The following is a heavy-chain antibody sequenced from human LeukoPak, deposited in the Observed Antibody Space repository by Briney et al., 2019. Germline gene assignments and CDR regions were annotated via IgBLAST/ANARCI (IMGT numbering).Heavy chain of an antibody. CDR1: GGSISSSSYY. CDR3: ARDSPYCTNGVCPRGNDAFDI. D-gene: IGHD2-8*01. V-gene: IGHV4-39*07. CDR2: IYYSGST. J-gene: IGHJ3*02. Sequence: SETLSLTCTVSGGSISSSSYYWGWIRQPPGKGLEWIGSIYYSGSTYYNPSLKSRVTISVDTSKNQFSLKLSSVTAADTAVYYCARDSPYCTNGVCPRGNDAFDIWGQGTMVTVSS.